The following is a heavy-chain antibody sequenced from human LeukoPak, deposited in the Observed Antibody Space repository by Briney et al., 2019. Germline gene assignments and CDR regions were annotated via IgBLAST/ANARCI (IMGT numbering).Heavy chain of an antibody. D-gene: IGHD6-19*01. CDR1: GYTFTGYY. CDR3: ARMSSGWAQHDFDY. J-gene: IGHJ4*02. CDR2: INPSNGAT. V-gene: IGHV1-2*06. Sequence: ASVRVSCKASGYTFTGYYMHWVRHAPGQGLEWMGRINPSNGATNFAQKFQGRVTMTRDTSISTAYMELSRLRSDDTAMYYCARMSSGWAQHDFDYWGQGTLVTVSS.